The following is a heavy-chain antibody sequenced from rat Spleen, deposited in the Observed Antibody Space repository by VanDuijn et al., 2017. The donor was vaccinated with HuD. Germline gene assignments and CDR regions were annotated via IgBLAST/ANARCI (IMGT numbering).Heavy chain of an antibody. D-gene: IGHD1-4*01. J-gene: IGHJ2*01. CDR2: LSYDGTTT. CDR1: GFTFSDYG. V-gene: IGHV5-29*01. CDR3: ARRHFGYTDYFDY. Sequence: EVQLVESGGGLVQPGRSMKLSCAASGFTFSDYGMAWVLQAPTKGLEWVATLSYDGTTTYYRDSVKGRFTISRDVAKSTLFLQMDSLRSEDTATYYCARRHFGYTDYFDYWGQGVMVTVSS.